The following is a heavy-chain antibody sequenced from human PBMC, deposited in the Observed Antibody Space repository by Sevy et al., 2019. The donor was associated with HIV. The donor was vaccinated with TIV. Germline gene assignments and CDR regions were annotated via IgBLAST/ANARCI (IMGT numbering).Heavy chain of an antibody. CDR2: FKRKADGGTL. V-gene: IGHV3-49*04. D-gene: IGHD1-26*01. Sequence: GGSLRLSCTASGFTFTDYAMNWVRQSPGKGLEWVAFFKRKADGGTLDHAASVKGRFTISRHDSKNIAYLQMNDLKTEDTGVYYCTRDKGAQSVFDYWGQGALVTVSS. CDR3: TRDKGAQSVFDY. J-gene: IGHJ4*02. CDR1: GFTFTDYA.